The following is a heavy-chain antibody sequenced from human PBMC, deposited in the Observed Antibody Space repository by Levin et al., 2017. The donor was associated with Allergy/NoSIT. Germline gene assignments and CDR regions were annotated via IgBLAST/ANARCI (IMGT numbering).Heavy chain of an antibody. CDR1: GFTFNSYT. V-gene: IGHV3-30-3*01. CDR2: ISSGGSTE. CDR3: ARDHKFDVVTGHDAFAM. J-gene: IGHJ3*02. D-gene: IGHD3-9*01. Sequence: AGGSLRLSCAASGFTFNSYTIHWVRQAPGKGLEWVALISSGGSTEFYADSVKGRSTISRDNSKNTVYLQMNSLSAEDAAVYYCARDHKFDVVTGHDAFAMWGQGTMVTVSS.